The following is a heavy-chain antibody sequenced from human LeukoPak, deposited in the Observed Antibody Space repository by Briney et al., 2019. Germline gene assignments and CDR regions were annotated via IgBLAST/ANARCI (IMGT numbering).Heavy chain of an antibody. J-gene: IGHJ4*02. CDR1: GFTFAGYW. CDR3: VRDRGRASVDY. D-gene: IGHD1-26*01. V-gene: IGHV3-7*01. CDR2: IKQDASEE. Sequence: GGSLRLSCAASGFTFAGYWISWVRQAPGKGLEWVANIKQDASEEYYVDSVKGRFTISRDNAKNSLYLQMNSLSAEDTAVYYCVRDRGRASVDYWGQGTLVTVSS.